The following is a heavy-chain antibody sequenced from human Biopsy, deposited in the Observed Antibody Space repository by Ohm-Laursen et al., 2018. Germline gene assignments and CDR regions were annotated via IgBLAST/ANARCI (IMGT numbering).Heavy chain of an antibody. J-gene: IGHJ4*02. D-gene: IGHD3-3*01. CDR3: ATPFQYYDSWGGYPPFDH. Sequence: SVKVSCNASGGTFSNYAISWVRQAPGEGLEWMGGIIAVSGLVNYAPKFQGGVSITADKSTTTAYMEVSNLKSEDTAVYYCATPFQYYDSWGGYPPFDHWGQGTLVTVSS. CDR1: GGTFSNYA. CDR2: IIAVSGLV. V-gene: IGHV1-69*10.